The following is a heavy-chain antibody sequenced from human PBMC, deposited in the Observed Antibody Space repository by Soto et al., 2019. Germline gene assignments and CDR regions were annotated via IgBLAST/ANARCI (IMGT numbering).Heavy chain of an antibody. D-gene: IGHD3-22*01. Sequence: PWGTLRLSCAASGAIFSGFYRRCMRHPPRKKLEWLSYNGFGSNSIYYKKSVKTRVTVSRDNSKNSLYMKMNSLRVDDTAVYYCAIDSFPYYHNSIGYGEVFVNWGQGTVVTVSS. V-gene: IGHV3-11*01. CDR1: GAIFSGFY. CDR3: AIDSFPYYHNSIGYGEVFVN. J-gene: IGHJ4*02. CDR2: NGFGSNSI.